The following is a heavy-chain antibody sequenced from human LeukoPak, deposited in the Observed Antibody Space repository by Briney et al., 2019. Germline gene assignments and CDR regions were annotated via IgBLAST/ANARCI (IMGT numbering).Heavy chain of an antibody. CDR2: FDPEDGET. CDR3: ATDRDTMVRGVLSFDP. Sequence: ASVKVSCKVSGYTLTELSMHWVRQAPGKGLEWMGGFDPEDGETIYAQKFQGRVTMTEDTSTDTAYMGLSSLRSEDTAVYYCATDRDTMVRGVLSFDPWGQGTLVTVSS. CDR1: GYTLTELS. V-gene: IGHV1-24*01. D-gene: IGHD3-10*01. J-gene: IGHJ5*02.